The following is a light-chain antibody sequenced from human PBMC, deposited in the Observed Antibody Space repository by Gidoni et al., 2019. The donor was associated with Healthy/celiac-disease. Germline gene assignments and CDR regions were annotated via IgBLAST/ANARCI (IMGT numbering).Light chain of an antibody. CDR1: QSLLHIDGHTY. CDR3: MQRLQSPWT. J-gene: IGKJ1*01. V-gene: IGKV2-28*01. Sequence: VVTQPSLPPLVATAGAPATISSRSSQSLLHIDGHTYLDWYLQKPGQSPQLLIYLVSNRASGVPDRFSGSGSGTDFTLKISRVEAEDVGVYYCMQRLQSPWTFGQXTKVEIK. CDR2: LVS.